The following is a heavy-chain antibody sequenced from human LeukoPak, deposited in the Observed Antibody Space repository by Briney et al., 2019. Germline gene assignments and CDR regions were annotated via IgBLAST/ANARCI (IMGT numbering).Heavy chain of an antibody. Sequence: ASVKVSCKASGYTFTGYYMHWVRQAPGQGLEWMGWINPNSGGTNYAQKFQGRVTMTRDTSISTAYMELSRLRSDDTAVYYCARGYCSSTSCHGANWFDPSGQGTLVTVSS. V-gene: IGHV1-2*02. CDR3: ARGYCSSTSCHGANWFDP. CDR2: INPNSGGT. J-gene: IGHJ5*02. D-gene: IGHD2-2*01. CDR1: GYTFTGYY.